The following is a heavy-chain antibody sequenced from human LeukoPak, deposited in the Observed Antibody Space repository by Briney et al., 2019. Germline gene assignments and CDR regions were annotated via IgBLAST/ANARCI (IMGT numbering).Heavy chain of an antibody. CDR2: IYYSGST. Sequence: PSETLSLTCTVSGGSISSYYWSWIRQPPGKGLEWIGYIYYSGSTKYNPALKIRVTISVDASKTQFSLKLNPVTAADTAVYYCARGSRELYYFDYWGQGTLVTVSS. V-gene: IGHV4-59*01. CDR3: ARGSRELYYFDY. D-gene: IGHD1-7*01. CDR1: GGSISSYY. J-gene: IGHJ4*02.